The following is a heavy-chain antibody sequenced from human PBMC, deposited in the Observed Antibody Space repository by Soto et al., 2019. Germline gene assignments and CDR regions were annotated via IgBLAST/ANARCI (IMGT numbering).Heavy chain of an antibody. Sequence: PSETLSLTCAVYVGCFSGDYWTWIRQPPGKGLEWIGDINHSGSTKYNPSLKSRVTILVDTSKNQFSLKLNSVTAADTAVYYCARGQRVGAVNTWFDYWGRGTLVTVSS. V-gene: IGHV4-34*01. CDR3: ARGQRVGAVNTWFDY. J-gene: IGHJ4*02. CDR2: INHSGST. D-gene: IGHD2-15*01. CDR1: VGCFSGDY.